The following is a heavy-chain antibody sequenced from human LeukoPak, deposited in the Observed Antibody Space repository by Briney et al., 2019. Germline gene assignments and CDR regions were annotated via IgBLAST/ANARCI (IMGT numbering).Heavy chain of an antibody. CDR2: IYYSGST. J-gene: IGHJ6*02. D-gene: IGHD2-2*01. CDR1: GGSISSYY. V-gene: IGHV4-59*12. CDR3: ARDAGHQLSRRNYYAMDV. Sequence: PSETLSLTCTVSGGSISSYYWSWIRQPPGKGLKWIGYIYYSGSTNYNPSLKSRVTISVDTSKNQFSLKLSSVTAADTAVYYCARDAGHQLSRRNYYAMDVWGQGTTVTVSS.